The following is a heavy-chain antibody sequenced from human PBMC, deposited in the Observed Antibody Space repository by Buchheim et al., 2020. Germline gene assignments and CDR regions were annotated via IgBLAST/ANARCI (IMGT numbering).Heavy chain of an antibody. J-gene: IGHJ6*02. CDR3: VKAYYYGSGDYYSKLGYYYGMDM. V-gene: IGHV3-30*18. CDR1: GFNFKNYG. Sequence: QVQLVESGGGVVPAGRSLRLPCGASGFNFKNYGTHWARQATGKGLVWVAVISYDGIKKLSADPAKGRFTLSRDNSKNTLYLQMDSLRTEDTAVYYCVKAYYYGSGDYYSKLGYYYGMDMWGQGTT. CDR2: ISYDGIKK. D-gene: IGHD3-10*01.